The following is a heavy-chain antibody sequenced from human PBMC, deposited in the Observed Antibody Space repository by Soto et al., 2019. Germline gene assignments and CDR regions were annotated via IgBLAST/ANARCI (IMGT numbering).Heavy chain of an antibody. CDR3: APDLGSSWYHYNSFAP. CDR1: GFTFSGYA. Sequence: EVQLLESGGGLVQPGGSLRLSCAASGFTFSGYAMSWVRQAPGQGLEWVSAIGSGSPFYADSVKGRFTISRDNANSMLDLQMNSLRADDTAVYCCAPDLGSSWYHYNSFAPGGQGTLFTGSS. CDR2: IGSGSP. D-gene: IGHD6-13*01. J-gene: IGHJ5*02. V-gene: IGHV3-23*01.